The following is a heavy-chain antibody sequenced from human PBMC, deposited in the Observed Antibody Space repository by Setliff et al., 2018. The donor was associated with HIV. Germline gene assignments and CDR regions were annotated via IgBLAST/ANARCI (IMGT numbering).Heavy chain of an antibody. CDR3: ARILRAAAMGYFDY. CDR1: GCSIRSHY. CDR2: IYHSGRT. D-gene: IGHD5-18*01. Sequence: SETLSLTCPVSGCSIRSHYWRWSRQPPGKGLEWIGSIYHSGRTYNNPSLKSRVTISVDTSKNQFSLKLTSVTAADPAVYYCARILRAAAMGYFDYWG. V-gene: IGHV4-38-2*01. J-gene: IGHJ4*01.